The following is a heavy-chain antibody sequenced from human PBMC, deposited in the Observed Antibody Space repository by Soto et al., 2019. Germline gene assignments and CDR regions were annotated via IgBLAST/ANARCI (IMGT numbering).Heavy chain of an antibody. J-gene: IGHJ6*03. CDR2: ISSSSSDI. D-gene: IGHD2-2*01. CDR1: GFTFSTYS. Sequence: EVQLVESGGGLVKPGGSLRLSCAASGFTFSTYSMFWVRQAPGKGLEWVSSISSSSSDIYHADSVKGRFTVSRDNASKARYLQMSSLRAEDTAVYHCARWRLSTIFMDVWGKGTTVTVSS. V-gene: IGHV3-21*01. CDR3: ARWRLSTIFMDV.